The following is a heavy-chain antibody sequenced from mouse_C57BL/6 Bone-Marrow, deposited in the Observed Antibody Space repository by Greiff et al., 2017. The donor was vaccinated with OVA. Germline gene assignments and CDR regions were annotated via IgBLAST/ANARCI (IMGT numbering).Heavy chain of an antibody. D-gene: IGHD2-4*01. CDR2: IYPGSGST. Sequence: VQLVESGAELVKPGASVKMSCKASGYTFTSYWITWVKQRPGQGLEWIGDIYPGSGSTNYNEKFKSKATLTVDTSSSTAYMQLSSLTSEDSAVYYCARSPYDYDGYWGQGTTLTVSS. V-gene: IGHV1-55*01. J-gene: IGHJ2*01. CDR1: GYTFTSYW. CDR3: ARSPYDYDGY.